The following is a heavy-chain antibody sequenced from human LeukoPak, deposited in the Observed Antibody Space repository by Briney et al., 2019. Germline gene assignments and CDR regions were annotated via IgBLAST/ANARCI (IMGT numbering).Heavy chain of an antibody. V-gene: IGHV3-9*01. Sequence: PGGSLRLSCAASGFTFDDYAMHWVRQAPGKGLEWVSGISWNSGSIGYADSVKGRFTISRDNAKNSLYLQMNSLRAEDTAVYYCARARISSSAGYVYYYYYYYMDVWGKGTTVTVSS. CDR3: ARARISSSAGYVYYYYYYYMDV. J-gene: IGHJ6*03. CDR2: ISWNSGSI. D-gene: IGHD6-6*01. CDR1: GFTFDDYA.